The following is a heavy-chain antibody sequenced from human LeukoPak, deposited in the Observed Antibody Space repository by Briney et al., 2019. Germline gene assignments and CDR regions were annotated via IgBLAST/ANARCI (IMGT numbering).Heavy chain of an antibody. CDR1: GFTFSTYG. CDR2: ISYDGSNK. D-gene: IGHD3-22*01. Sequence: GGSLRLSCAASGFTFSTYGMHWVRQAPGKGLEWVAGISYDGSNKYYADSVKGRFTISRDNSKNTLYLQMNSLTVEDTAVYYCAKPGKRRVVTITDFDYWGQGTLVTVSS. J-gene: IGHJ4*02. CDR3: AKPGKRRVVTITDFDY. V-gene: IGHV3-30*18.